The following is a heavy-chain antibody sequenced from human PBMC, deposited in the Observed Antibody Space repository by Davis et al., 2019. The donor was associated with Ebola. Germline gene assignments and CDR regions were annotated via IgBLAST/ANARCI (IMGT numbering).Heavy chain of an antibody. CDR1: GDSINSSNW. CDR3: ARGRKDGSYYYVSGRYYFDY. D-gene: IGHD3-10*01. V-gene: IGHV4-4*02. CDR2: IYHSGSA. Sequence: MPSETLSLTCAVSGDSINSSNWWSWVRQPPGKGLEWIGEIYHSGSANYNPSLKSRVTISVDKSKNQFSLNLKSVTAADTAMYYCARGRKDGSYYYVSGRYYFDYWGQGTLVTVSS. J-gene: IGHJ4*02.